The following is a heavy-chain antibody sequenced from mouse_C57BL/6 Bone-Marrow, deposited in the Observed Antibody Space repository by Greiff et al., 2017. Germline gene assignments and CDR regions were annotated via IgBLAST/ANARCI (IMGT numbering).Heavy chain of an antibody. Sequence: DVQLVESGGGLVKPGGSLKLSCAASGFTFSSYAMSWVRQTPEKRLEWVATISDGGSYTSYPDNVKGRFTISRDNAKNNLYLQMSHLKSEDTAMYYCARDQAWVAYWGQGTLVTVSA. V-gene: IGHV5-4*01. D-gene: IGHD3-2*02. CDR2: ISDGGSYT. CDR3: ARDQAWVAY. J-gene: IGHJ3*01. CDR1: GFTFSSYA.